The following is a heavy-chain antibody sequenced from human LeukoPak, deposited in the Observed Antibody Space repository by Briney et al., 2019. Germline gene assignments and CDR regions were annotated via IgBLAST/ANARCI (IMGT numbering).Heavy chain of an antibody. CDR3: TRRADWLDY. J-gene: IGHJ4*02. V-gene: IGHV3-49*04. CDR2: IRSKAYGGTT. CDR1: GFTFGDYA. D-gene: IGHD3-9*01. Sequence: GGSLRLSCTASGFTFGDYAMTWVRQAPGKGLEWVGFIRSKAYGGTTEYAASVKGKFTISRDDSKSIAYLQMNSLKTEDTAVYYCTRRADWLDYWGQGTLVTVSS.